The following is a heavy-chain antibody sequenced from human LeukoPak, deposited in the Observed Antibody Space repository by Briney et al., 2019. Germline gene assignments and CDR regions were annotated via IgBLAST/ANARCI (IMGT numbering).Heavy chain of an antibody. CDR2: IYGGGNT. Sequence: GGSLRLSCAASGFTVSRNSMSWVRQAPGKGLEWVSIIYGGGNTYYADSVTGRFTISRDNSKNTLHLQMNSLRAEDTAVYFCARGGYYHDSSGYYSPLYYFDYWGQGTLVTVSS. V-gene: IGHV3-53*01. CDR1: GFTVSRNS. J-gene: IGHJ4*02. D-gene: IGHD3-22*01. CDR3: ARGGYYHDSSGYYSPLYYFDY.